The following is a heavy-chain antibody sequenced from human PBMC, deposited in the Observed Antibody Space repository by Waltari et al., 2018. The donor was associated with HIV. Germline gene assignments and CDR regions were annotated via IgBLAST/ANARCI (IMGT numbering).Heavy chain of an antibody. D-gene: IGHD3-16*01. V-gene: IGHV3-15*01. J-gene: IGHJ4*02. Sequence: EVLLVESGGGLGKPAGSLRLSCAASGFTFSDAWMSWVRQAPGKGLEWVGRIKSNTDGGTTDYAAPVKGRFTISRDDSKTTLYLEMNSLKTEDTAVYYCTTVGGGTRDYWGQGTLITVSS. CDR1: GFTFSDAW. CDR2: IKSNTDGGTT. CDR3: TTVGGGTRDY.